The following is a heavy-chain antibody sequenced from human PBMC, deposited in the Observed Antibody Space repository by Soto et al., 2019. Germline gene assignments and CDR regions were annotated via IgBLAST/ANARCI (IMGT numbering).Heavy chain of an antibody. CDR1: GGSISSGDYY. CDR3: AIYQVGSGSYSLYYYYYGMDV. CDR2: IYYSGST. J-gene: IGHJ6*02. D-gene: IGHD3-10*01. Sequence: PSETLSLTCTVSGGSISSGDYYWSWIRQPPGKGLEWIGYIYYSGSTYYNPSLKSRVTISVDTSKNQFSLKLSSVTAADTAVYYCAIYQVGSGSYSLYYYYYGMDVWGQGTTVTVSS. V-gene: IGHV4-30-4*01.